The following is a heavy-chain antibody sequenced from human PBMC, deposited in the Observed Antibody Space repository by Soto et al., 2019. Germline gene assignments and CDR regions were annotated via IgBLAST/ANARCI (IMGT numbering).Heavy chain of an antibody. Sequence: QVQLQQWGAGLLKPSETLSLTCAVYGGSFSGYYWSRIRQPPGKGLEGIGEINHSGSTNYNPSLKSRVTISVDTSKNQFSLKLSSVTAADTAVYYCARAFAEAARLRPYYFDYWGQGTLVTVSS. D-gene: IGHD6-6*01. CDR3: ARAFAEAARLRPYYFDY. J-gene: IGHJ4*02. V-gene: IGHV4-34*01. CDR2: INHSGST. CDR1: GGSFSGYY.